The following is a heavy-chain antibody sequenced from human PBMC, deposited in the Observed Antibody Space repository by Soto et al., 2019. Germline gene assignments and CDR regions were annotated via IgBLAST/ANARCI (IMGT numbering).Heavy chain of an antibody. CDR1: GFTFSIYS. Sequence: PGGSLRLSCAASGFTFSIYSMSWVRQAPGKGLEWVAYISGSGTTIDYADSVKGRFIISRDDAKNSLYLQMNSLRDEDTAVYYCARDRHWEQWLGPHDAFHIWG. CDR2: ISGSGTTI. J-gene: IGHJ3*02. V-gene: IGHV3-48*02. D-gene: IGHD6-19*01. CDR3: ARDRHWEQWLGPHDAFHI.